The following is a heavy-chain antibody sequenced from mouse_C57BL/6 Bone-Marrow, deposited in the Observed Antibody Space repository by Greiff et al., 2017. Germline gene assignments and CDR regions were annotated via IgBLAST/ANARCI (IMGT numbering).Heavy chain of an antibody. CDR2: IDPSDSET. V-gene: IGHV1-52*01. D-gene: IGHD1-1*01. Sequence: QVQLQQPGAELVRPGSSVKLSCKASGYTFTSYWMHWVKQRPIQGLEWIGNIDPSDSETPYNQKFKDKATLTVDKSSSTAYMQLSSLTSEDSAVYYCARKGHYYGSSYDGYAMDYWGQGTSVTVSS. CDR3: ARKGHYYGSSYDGYAMDY. CDR1: GYTFTSYW. J-gene: IGHJ4*01.